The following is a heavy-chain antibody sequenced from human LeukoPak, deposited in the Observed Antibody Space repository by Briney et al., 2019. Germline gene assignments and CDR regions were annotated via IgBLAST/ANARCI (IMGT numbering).Heavy chain of an antibody. CDR1: GYTFTGYY. D-gene: IGHD3-10*01. V-gene: IGHV1-2*02. CDR3: ARPTGSGGPIDY. CDR2: INPNSGGT. Sequence: ASVKVSCKASGYTFTGYYMHWVRQAPGQGLEWMGWINPNSGGTNYAQKFQGRVTMTRDTSISTAYMELSRLRSDDTAVYYRARPTGSGGPIDYWGQGTLVTVSS. J-gene: IGHJ4*02.